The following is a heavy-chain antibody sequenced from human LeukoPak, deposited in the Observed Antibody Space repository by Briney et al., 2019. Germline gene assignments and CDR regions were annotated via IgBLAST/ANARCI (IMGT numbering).Heavy chain of an antibody. CDR3: AKLAKYFYGSETYYFFEH. CDR1: GFTVSSNS. D-gene: IGHD3-10*01. J-gene: IGHJ4*02. CDR2: IGSSGSYI. V-gene: IGHV3-21*01. Sequence: GGSLRLSCTVSGFTVSSNSMSWVRQAPGKGLEWVSSIGSSGSYIYYADSLTGRFTISRDNAKNSLYLQMNSLRVEDTAVYYCAKLAKYFYGSETYYFFEHWGQGTPVTASS.